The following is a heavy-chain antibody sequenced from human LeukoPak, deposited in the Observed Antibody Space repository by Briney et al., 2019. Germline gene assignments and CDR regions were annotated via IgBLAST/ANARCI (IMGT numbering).Heavy chain of an antibody. CDR2: IYHSGNT. V-gene: IGHV4-30-4*01. D-gene: IGHD3-10*01. J-gene: IGHJ4*02. CDR1: GGSISSADYY. Sequence: SETLSLICTVSGGSISSADYYWSWIRQPPGKGLEWIGYIYHSGNTYYNPSLKSRVTISVDTSKNQFSLKLSSVTAADTAVYYCAGEVRPDGSARGYYFDYWGQGTLVTVSS. CDR3: AGEVRPDGSARGYYFDY.